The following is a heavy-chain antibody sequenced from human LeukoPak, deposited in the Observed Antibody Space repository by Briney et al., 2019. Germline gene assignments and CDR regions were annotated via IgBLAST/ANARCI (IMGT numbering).Heavy chain of an antibody. Sequence: GASVKVSCKASGYTFTGYYMHWVRQAPGQGLEWMGWINPNSGGTNYAQKFQGRVTMTRDTSISTAYMELSRLRSDDTAVYYCARDIGLDQSEYSGDYWGQGTLVTVSS. V-gene: IGHV1-2*02. J-gene: IGHJ4*02. CDR2: INPNSGGT. CDR3: ARDIGLDQSEYSGDY. D-gene: IGHD6-6*01. CDR1: GYTFTGYY.